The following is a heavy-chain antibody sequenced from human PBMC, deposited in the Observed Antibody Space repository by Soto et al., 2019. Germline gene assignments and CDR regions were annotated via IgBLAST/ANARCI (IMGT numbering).Heavy chain of an antibody. CDR3: ARPLVVVVAATRYYYYGMDV. V-gene: IGHV3-11*01. CDR1: GFTFSDYY. Sequence: LRLSCAASGFTFSDYYMSWIRQAPGKGLEWVSYISSSGSTIYYADSVKGRFTISRDNAKNSLYLQMNSLRAEDTAVYYCARPLVVVVAATRYYYYGMDVWGQGTTVTVSS. J-gene: IGHJ6*02. D-gene: IGHD2-15*01. CDR2: ISSSGSTI.